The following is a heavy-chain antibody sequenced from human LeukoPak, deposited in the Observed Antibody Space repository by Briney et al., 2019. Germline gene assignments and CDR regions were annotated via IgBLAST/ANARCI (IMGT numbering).Heavy chain of an antibody. J-gene: IGHJ4*02. D-gene: IGHD3-22*01. V-gene: IGHV1-18*01. CDR2: ISAYNGNT. CDR3: ISYYCDSSGFYYGDQAGDHL. CDR1: GYTLTNYG. Sequence: VASVKVSCKASGYTLTNYGVSWVRQAPGQGLEWMGWISAYNGNTNCAQKLQGRVTMTTDTSTSTAYMELTSLRSDDTAEYYCISYYCDSSGFYYGDQAGDHLWGQGTLVTVSS.